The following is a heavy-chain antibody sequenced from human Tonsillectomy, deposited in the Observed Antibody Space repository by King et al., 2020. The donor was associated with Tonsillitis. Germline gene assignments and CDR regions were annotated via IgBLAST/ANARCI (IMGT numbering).Heavy chain of an antibody. Sequence: QLVQSGAEVKKPGESLKISCKGSGYPFTRFWIGWVRQMPGKGLEWMGVNFPGDSDTRYSPSFQGQVTISSDKSISTVYLPWSSLKASDTAIYYCAASGGKAAPWIDYWGQGTLVTVSS. V-gene: IGHV5-51*03. CDR1: GYPFTRFW. D-gene: IGHD6-13*01. CDR3: AASGGKAAPWIDY. CDR2: NFPGDSDT. J-gene: IGHJ4*02.